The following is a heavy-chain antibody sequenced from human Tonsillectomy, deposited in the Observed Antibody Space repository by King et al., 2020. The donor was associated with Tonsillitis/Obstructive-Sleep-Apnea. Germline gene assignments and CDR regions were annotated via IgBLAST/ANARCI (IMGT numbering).Heavy chain of an antibody. D-gene: IGHD1-14*01. Sequence: VQLVESGAEVKKPGASVKVSCTASGYTFTSYDINWVRQATGQGLEWMGWMNPNSGNTGYAQRFQGRVTMTRNTSISTAYMELSSLRSEDTAVYYCAGGNRGGNWFDPWGQGTLVTVSS. CDR3: AGGNRGGNWFDP. V-gene: IGHV1-8*01. CDR2: MNPNSGNT. CDR1: GYTFTSYD. J-gene: IGHJ5*02.